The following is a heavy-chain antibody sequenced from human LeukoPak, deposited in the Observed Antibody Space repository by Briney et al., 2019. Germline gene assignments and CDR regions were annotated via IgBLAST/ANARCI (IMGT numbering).Heavy chain of an antibody. J-gene: IGHJ5*02. CDR1: GFTFSSYE. D-gene: IGHD5-24*01. V-gene: IGHV3-48*03. Sequence: GGSLRLSCAASGFTFSSYEMNWVRQAPGKGLEWVSYISSSGSTIYYADSVKGRFTISRDNSKNTLYLQMNSLRAEDTAVYYCARQQKRDGYNQLNWFDLWGQGTLVTVSS. CDR2: ISSSGSTI. CDR3: ARQQKRDGYNQLNWFDL.